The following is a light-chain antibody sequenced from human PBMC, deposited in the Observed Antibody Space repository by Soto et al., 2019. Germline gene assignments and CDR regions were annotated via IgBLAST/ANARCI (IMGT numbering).Light chain of an antibody. J-gene: IGKJ4*01. CDR3: IQDYNYPLT. CDR1: QGISSY. Sequence: DIQLTQSPSFLSASVGDRVTITCRASQGISSYLAWYQQKPGKAPKLLIYAASTLQSGVPSRFSGSGSGTEFTLTISSLQPEDFATYYCIQDYNYPLTFGGGTKVDIK. V-gene: IGKV1-9*01. CDR2: AAS.